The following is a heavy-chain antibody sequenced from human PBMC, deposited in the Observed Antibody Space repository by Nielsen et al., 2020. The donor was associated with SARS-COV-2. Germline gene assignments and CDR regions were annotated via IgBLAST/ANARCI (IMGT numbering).Heavy chain of an antibody. Sequence: SETLSLTCTVSGGSISSGGYYWSWIRQHPGKGLEWIGYIYYSGSTYYNPSLKSRVTISVDTSKNQFSLKLSSVTAADTAVYYWARAGRITIFGVVDAFDIWGQGTMVTFSS. D-gene: IGHD3-3*01. J-gene: IGHJ3*02. CDR3: ARAGRITIFGVVDAFDI. CDR2: IYYSGST. CDR1: GGSISSGGYY. V-gene: IGHV4-31*03.